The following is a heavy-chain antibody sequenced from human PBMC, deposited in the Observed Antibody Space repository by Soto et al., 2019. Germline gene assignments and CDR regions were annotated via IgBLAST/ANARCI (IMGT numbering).Heavy chain of an antibody. V-gene: IGHV1-69*13. J-gene: IGHJ6*02. D-gene: IGHD2-21*02. CDR3: ARDDATYCGGDCYRYFYYGMDV. CDR2: IIPMFPTA. CDR1: GGTFSNRA. Sequence: GASVKVSCKASGGTFSNRAISWVRQAPGQGLEWVGGIIPMFPTADYAQRFQGRVTITADDSTTTVYMELSGLRSEDTAMYYCARDDATYCGGDCYRYFYYGMDVWGQGTTVTVSS.